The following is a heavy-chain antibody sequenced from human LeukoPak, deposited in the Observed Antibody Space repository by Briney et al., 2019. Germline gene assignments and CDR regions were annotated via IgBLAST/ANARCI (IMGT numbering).Heavy chain of an antibody. CDR1: GFTFSSYA. CDR2: ISGSGGFT. J-gene: IGHJ4*02. CDR3: AKLSYDSSGYSPG. D-gene: IGHD3-22*01. V-gene: IGHV3-23*01. Sequence: PGGSLRLSCAASGFTFSSYAMSWVRQAPGKGLEWVSAISGSGGFTYYADSVKGRFTISRDNSKNTLYLQMNSLRAEDTAVYYCAKLSYDSSGYSPGWGQGTLVTVSS.